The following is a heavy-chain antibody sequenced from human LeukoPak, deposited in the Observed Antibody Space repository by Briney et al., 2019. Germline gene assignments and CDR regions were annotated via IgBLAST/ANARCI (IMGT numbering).Heavy chain of an antibody. J-gene: IGHJ2*01. D-gene: IGHD4-17*01. CDR3: ARVGYTTYDYGDHWYFDL. CDR2: IYHSGST. V-gene: IGHV4-30-2*01. Sequence: SQTLSLTCTVSGGSISSGGYYWSWIRQPPGKGLEWIGYIYHSGSTYYNPSLKSRVTISVDRSKNEFSLKLSSVTAADTAVYYCARVGYTTYDYGDHWYFDLWGRGTLVTVSS. CDR1: GGSISSGGYY.